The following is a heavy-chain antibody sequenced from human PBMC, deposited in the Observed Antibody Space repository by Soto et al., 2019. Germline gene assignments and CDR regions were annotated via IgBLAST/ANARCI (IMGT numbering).Heavy chain of an antibody. V-gene: IGHV1-3*01. D-gene: IGHD3-3*01. J-gene: IGHJ5*02. CDR3: ARLGPYYDFWSGDNWFDP. Sequence: ASVKVSGKASGYTFTSYAIHWVRQAPGQRLEWMGWINAGNGNTKYSQKFQGRVTITRDTSASTAYMELSSLRSEDTAVYYCARLGPYYDFWSGDNWFDPWGQGTLVTVSS. CDR1: GYTFTSYA. CDR2: INAGNGNT.